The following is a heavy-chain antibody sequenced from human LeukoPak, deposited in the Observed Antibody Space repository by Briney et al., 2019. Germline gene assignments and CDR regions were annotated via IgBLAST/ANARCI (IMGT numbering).Heavy chain of an antibody. V-gene: IGHV4-34*01. CDR2: INHSGST. J-gene: IGHJ3*02. Sequence: SETLSLTCAVYGGSFSGYYWSWIRQPPGKGLEWIGEINHSGSTNYNPSLKSRVTISVDTSKNQFSLKLSSVTAADTAVYYCARGPGYYDSSGYYTDAFDIWGQGTMVTVSS. CDR3: ARGPGYYDSSGYYTDAFDI. D-gene: IGHD3-22*01. CDR1: GGSFSGYY.